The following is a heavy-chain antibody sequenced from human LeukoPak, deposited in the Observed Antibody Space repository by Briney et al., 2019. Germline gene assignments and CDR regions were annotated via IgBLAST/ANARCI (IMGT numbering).Heavy chain of an antibody. CDR3: ARGPYCSGGTCYSQFLDH. CDR2: ISAYNDDT. D-gene: IGHD2-15*01. CDR1: GYTFTNYG. V-gene: IGHV1-18*01. Sequence: ASVKVSCKASGYTFTNYGITWVRQAPGQGLEWMGWISAYNDDTTYAQNLQGRVTMTTDTSTSTAYMELRSLTSGDTAVYYCARGPYCSGGTCYSQFLDHWGQGTLVTVSS. J-gene: IGHJ4*02.